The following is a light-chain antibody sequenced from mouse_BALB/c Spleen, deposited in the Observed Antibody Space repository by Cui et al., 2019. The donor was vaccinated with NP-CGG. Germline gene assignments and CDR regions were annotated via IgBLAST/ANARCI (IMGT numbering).Light chain of an antibody. J-gene: IGLJ1*01. Sequence: QAVVTQESALTTSPGETVTLTCRSSTRAVTTSNYANWVQEKPEHLFTGLIGGTNNRPPGVPARFSGSLIGDKAALTITGSQAEDEARYFCALWYSNHWVFGGGTKLTVL. CDR1: TRAVTTSNY. CDR2: GTN. CDR3: ALWYSNHWV. V-gene: IGLV1*01.